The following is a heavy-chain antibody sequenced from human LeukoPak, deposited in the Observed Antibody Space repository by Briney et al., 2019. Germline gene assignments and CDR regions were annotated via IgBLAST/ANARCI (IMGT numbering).Heavy chain of an antibody. J-gene: IGHJ4*02. D-gene: IGHD6-19*01. V-gene: IGHV5-51*01. CDR1: GYSFTSYW. Sequence: GESLKISCKGSGYSFTSYWIGWVRQMPGKGLEWMGILYPGDSDTRYSPSFQGQVTISADKSISTAYLQWSSLKAWDTAMYYCARDKYAVADGGKYDYWGQGTLVTSPQ. CDR2: LYPGDSDT. CDR3: ARDKYAVADGGKYDY.